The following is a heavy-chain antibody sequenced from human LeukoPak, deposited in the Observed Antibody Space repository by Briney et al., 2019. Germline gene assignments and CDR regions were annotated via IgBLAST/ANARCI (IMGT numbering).Heavy chain of an antibody. J-gene: IGHJ3*02. CDR2: ISVSGGST. D-gene: IGHD3-22*01. CDR1: GFTFSSYA. CDR3: ARSGYYYALDI. V-gene: IGHV3-23*01. Sequence: SGGSLRLSCAASGFTFSSYAMSWVRQPPGKGLEWVSGISVSGGSTYSADSVKGRFTISRDNAKNSLYLQMNSLRDEDTTVYYCARSGYYYALDIWGQGTMVTVSS.